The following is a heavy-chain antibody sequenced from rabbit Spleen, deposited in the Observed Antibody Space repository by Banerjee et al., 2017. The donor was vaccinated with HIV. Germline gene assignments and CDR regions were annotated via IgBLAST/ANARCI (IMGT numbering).Heavy chain of an antibody. Sequence: QSLAESGGGLVPPEGSLALTCNASGFSFSSRDYICWVRQAPGKGLEWISCIAGSSSGFTYSATWAKGRFTISKTPSTTGTLQMTSLTAADTATYFCARDSCSRFSSYGMDLWGPGTLVTVS. V-gene: IGHV1S40*01. J-gene: IGHJ6*01. CDR2: IAGSSSGFT. CDR1: GFSFSSRDY. CDR3: ARDSCSRFSSYGMDL. D-gene: IGHD5-1*01.